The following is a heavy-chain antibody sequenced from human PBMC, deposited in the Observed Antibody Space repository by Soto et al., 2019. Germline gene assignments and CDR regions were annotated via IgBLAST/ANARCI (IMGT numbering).Heavy chain of an antibody. CDR2: IYSGGST. CDR3: AADTGTPWGWDYYYYGMEV. J-gene: IGHJ6*02. D-gene: IGHD1-1*01. V-gene: IGHV3-66*01. CDR1: GFIVSHHY. Sequence: HPGGSLRLSCVASGFIVSHHYMSWVRQAPGKGLEWVSVIYSGGSTYYADSVKGRFTISRDNSKSTLYLQMNSLRAEDTAVYYCAADTGTPWGWDYYYYGMEVWGQGTTVTVSS.